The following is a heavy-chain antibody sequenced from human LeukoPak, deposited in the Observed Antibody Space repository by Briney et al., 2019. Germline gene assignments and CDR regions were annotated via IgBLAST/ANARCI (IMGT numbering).Heavy chain of an antibody. CDR3: ATGWVGYQLLIFDY. D-gene: IGHD2-2*01. Sequence: ASVKVSCKVSGYTLTELSMHWVRQAPGKGLEWMGGFDPEDGETIYAQKFQGRVTMTEDTSTDTAYMELSSLRSEDTAVYYCATGWVGYQLLIFDYWGQGTLVTVSS. J-gene: IGHJ4*02. V-gene: IGHV1-24*01. CDR2: FDPEDGET. CDR1: GYTLTELS.